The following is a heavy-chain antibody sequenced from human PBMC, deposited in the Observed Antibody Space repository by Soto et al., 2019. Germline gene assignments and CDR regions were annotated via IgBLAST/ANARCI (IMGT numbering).Heavy chain of an antibody. CDR1: AYNVINYY. CDR3: ARDGWVSALRIPFGMDV. CDR2: INPNGGST. D-gene: IGHD3-3*01. J-gene: IGHJ6*02. V-gene: IGHV1-46*01. Sequence: QAHLVQSGAEVKIPGASVKVSCKASAYNVINYYIHWVKRAPGQGLEWMGIINPNGGSTTYAQKFQGRVTLTRDTSTSTVYMDLSSLTSDDTAIYYCARDGWVSALRIPFGMDVWGQGTTVTVSS.